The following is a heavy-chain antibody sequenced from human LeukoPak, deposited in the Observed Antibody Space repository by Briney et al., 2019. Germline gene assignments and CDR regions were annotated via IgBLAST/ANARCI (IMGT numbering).Heavy chain of an antibody. Sequence: ASVKVSFKASGYTFNNYAMNWVRQAPGQGLEWMGWISAYNGNTELAQKFQGRVTLATDASTSTAYVELRSLTSDDTAVYFCARGGSRSRRGDDAFDIWGQGTMVTVSS. CDR2: ISAYNGNT. CDR1: GYTFNNYA. J-gene: IGHJ3*02. D-gene: IGHD3-10*01. V-gene: IGHV1-18*01. CDR3: ARGGSRSRRGDDAFDI.